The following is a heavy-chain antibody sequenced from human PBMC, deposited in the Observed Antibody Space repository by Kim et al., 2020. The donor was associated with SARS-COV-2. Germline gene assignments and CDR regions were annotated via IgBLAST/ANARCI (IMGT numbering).Heavy chain of an antibody. D-gene: IGHD1-26*01. V-gene: IGHV4-39*01. Sequence: YFHPSLKSRATISVDTSKTQFSLTVTSVTAADTAVYYCARRSREDGSPGYWGQGTLVTVSS. CDR3: ARRSREDGSPGY. J-gene: IGHJ4*02.